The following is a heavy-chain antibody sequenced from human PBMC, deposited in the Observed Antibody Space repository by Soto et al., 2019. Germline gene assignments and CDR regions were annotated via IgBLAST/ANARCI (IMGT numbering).Heavy chain of an antibody. CDR3: ARHRGYYDILTGYYTDLNFDS. V-gene: IGHV4-30-2*03. CDR2: IYHSGST. J-gene: IGHJ4*02. Sequence: PSETLSLTCAVSGGSISSGGYSWGWIRQPPGKGLEWIGYIYHSGSTSYNPSLKSRVTISVDTSKNQFSLRLSSVTAADTAVYYCARHRGYYDILTGYYTDLNFDSWGQGALVTVSS. D-gene: IGHD3-9*01. CDR1: GGSISSGGYS.